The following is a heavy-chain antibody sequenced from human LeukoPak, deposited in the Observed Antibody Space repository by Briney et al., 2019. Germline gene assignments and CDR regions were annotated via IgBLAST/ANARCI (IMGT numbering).Heavy chain of an antibody. Sequence: GGSLRLSCAASGFTFSSYAMHWVRQAPGKGPEWVAVIWFDGSNKYYADSVKGRFTISRDNSKNTLYLEMNSLRAEDTAVYYCASAAGPFDNWGQGTLVTVSS. J-gene: IGHJ4*02. CDR1: GFTFSSYA. CDR2: IWFDGSNK. D-gene: IGHD6-13*01. CDR3: ASAAGPFDN. V-gene: IGHV3-33*08.